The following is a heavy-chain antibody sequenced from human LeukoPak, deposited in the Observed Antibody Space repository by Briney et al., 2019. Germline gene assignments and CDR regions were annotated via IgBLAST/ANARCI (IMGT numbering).Heavy chain of an antibody. J-gene: IGHJ5*02. V-gene: IGHV3-9*01. CDR2: ISWNSGSI. CDR3: AKDSSGWSFNWFDP. Sequence: GGSLRLSCAASGFTFDDYAMHWVRQAPGKGLEWVSGISWNSGSIGYADSVKGRFTISRGNAKNSLYLQMNSLRAEDTALYYCAKDSSGWSFNWFDPWGQGTLVTVSS. CDR1: GFTFDDYA. D-gene: IGHD6-19*01.